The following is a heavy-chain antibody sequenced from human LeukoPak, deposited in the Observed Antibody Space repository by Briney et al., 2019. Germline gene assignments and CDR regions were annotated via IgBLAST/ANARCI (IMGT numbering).Heavy chain of an antibody. CDR1: GYSISSGYL. CDR2: IDGSGSS. D-gene: IGHD3-22*01. CDR3: ARFDTYYYDSSGYYERGDVHAFDI. V-gene: IGHV4-38-2*02. Sequence: KASETLSLTCTVSGYSISSGYLWGWIRQPPGKGLEWIGSIDGSGSSYYNPSLKSRVTISVDTSRNQFSLKMTSVTAADTAVYYCARFDTYYYDSSGYYERGDVHAFDIWGQGTMVTVSS. J-gene: IGHJ3*02.